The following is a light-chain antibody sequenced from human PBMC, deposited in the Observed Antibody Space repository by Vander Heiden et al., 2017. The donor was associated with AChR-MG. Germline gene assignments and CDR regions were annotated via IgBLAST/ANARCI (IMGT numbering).Light chain of an antibody. V-gene: IGKV3-11*01. J-gene: IGKJ5*01. CDR1: ESVSSS. CDR2: EVS. Sequence: DIVLTQSPVTLSLSPGERATLSCRASESVSSSLAWYQQKPGQHPRLLIYEVSSRATGVPARFSASGSGTDFTLTISSLEPEDFAVYYCQQRSNWPRITFGQGTRLEI. CDR3: QQRSNWPRIT.